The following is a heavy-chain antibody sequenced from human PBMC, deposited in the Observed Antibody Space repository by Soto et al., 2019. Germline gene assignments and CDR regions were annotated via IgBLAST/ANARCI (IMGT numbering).Heavy chain of an antibody. CDR2: ISYDGSNK. J-gene: IGHJ4*02. D-gene: IGHD3-22*01. CDR3: ARDVPRLIVVVTPDYFDY. CDR1: GFTFSSYA. Sequence: HPGGSLRLSCAASGFTFSSYAMHWVRQAPGKGLEWVAVISYDGSNKYYADSVKGRFTISRDNSKNTLYLQMNSLRAEDTAVYYCARDVPRLIVVVTPDYFDYWGQGTLVTVSS. V-gene: IGHV3-30-3*01.